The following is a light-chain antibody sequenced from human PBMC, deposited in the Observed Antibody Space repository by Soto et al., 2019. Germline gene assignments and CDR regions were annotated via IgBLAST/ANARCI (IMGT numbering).Light chain of an antibody. CDR3: QQYDNWPLT. Sequence: EILMTRSPATLSVSPGETATLSCRASQSVSSNLAWYQQKPGQAPRFLIYGASTRATGIPARFSGSGSGTEFTLTISSLQSEDFAVYYCQQYDNWPLTFGGGTKVDIK. J-gene: IGKJ4*01. CDR2: GAS. CDR1: QSVSSN. V-gene: IGKV3-15*01.